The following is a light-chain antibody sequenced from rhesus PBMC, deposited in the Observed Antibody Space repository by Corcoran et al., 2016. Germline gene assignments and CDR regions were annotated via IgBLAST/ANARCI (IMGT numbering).Light chain of an antibody. V-gene: IGKV3-10*01. J-gene: IGKJ2*01. CDR3: YQHSSGYS. Sequence: QVILTQSPATLSLSPGERATLSCRASQSVSSFLAWYQQKPGEAPRHLIYGSSSRATGIPDRVTGRGSGTEFTLTISSLEPEDVGVYHCYQHSSGYSFGQGTKVEIK. CDR1: QSVSSF. CDR2: GSS.